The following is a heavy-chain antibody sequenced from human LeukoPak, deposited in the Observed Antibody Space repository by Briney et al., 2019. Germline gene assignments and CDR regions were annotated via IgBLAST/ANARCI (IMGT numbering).Heavy chain of an antibody. Sequence: GGSLRLSCAASGFTFSSYSMNWVRQAPGKGLEWVSYISSSSSTIYYADSVKGRFTISRDNAKNSLYLQMNSLRAEDTAVYYCARERRGYSYGYWRYWGQGTLVTVSS. J-gene: IGHJ4*02. V-gene: IGHV3-48*01. CDR2: ISSSSSTI. D-gene: IGHD5-18*01. CDR3: ARERRGYSYGYWRY. CDR1: GFTFSSYS.